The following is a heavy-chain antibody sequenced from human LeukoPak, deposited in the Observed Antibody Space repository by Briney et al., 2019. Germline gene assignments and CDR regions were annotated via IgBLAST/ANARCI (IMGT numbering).Heavy chain of an antibody. CDR1: GFTFSAFW. Sequence: GGSLRLSCAASGFTFSAFWTSWVRQGPGKGLEWVASIKPDGSDSHHVDSVMGRFTISRDNAKNLLYLQMNSLSTEDTAVYYCARLFGGVTTFDYWGQGALVTVSS. J-gene: IGHJ4*02. CDR3: ARLFGGVTTFDY. CDR2: IKPDGSDS. D-gene: IGHD4-17*01. V-gene: IGHV3-7*01.